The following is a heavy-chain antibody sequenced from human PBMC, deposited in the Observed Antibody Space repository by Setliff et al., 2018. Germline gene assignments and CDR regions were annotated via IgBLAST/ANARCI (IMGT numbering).Heavy chain of an antibody. CDR1: GFTFSTYE. V-gene: IGHV3-48*03. D-gene: IGHD1-26*01. CDR3: VRDVAGGSHATYFDY. CDR2: ISSSGSTI. J-gene: IGHJ4*02. Sequence: GGSLRLSCAASGFTFSTYEMNWVRQAPGKGLEWVSYISSSGSTIYYVDSVKGRFIISRDNAKNSLSLQMNSLRVEDTAVYYCVRDVAGGSHATYFDYWGQGTLVTVSS.